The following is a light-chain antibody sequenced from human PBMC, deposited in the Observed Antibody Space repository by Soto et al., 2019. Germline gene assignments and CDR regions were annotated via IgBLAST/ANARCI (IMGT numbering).Light chain of an antibody. Sequence: DIQMTQSPSTLSGSVGGRVTITCRASQTISSWLAWYQQKPGKAPKLLIYKASRGATGIPSRFSGSGSGTDFTLTINSLQSEDFAVYYCQQYYTWPVTFGGGTKVDIK. J-gene: IGKJ4*01. CDR1: QTISSW. CDR2: KAS. CDR3: QQYYTWPVT. V-gene: IGKV1-5*03.